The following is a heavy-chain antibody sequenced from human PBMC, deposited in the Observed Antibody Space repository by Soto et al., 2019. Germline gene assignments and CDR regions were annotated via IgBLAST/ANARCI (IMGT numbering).Heavy chain of an antibody. J-gene: IGHJ4*02. CDR3: AKDRGLGGGSCFDS. CDR1: GFTFGNYA. V-gene: IGHV3-23*01. Sequence: EVQLLDSGGGLVQPGGSLRLSCAASGFTFGNYALSWVRQAPGRGLEWVAAISGRGDNTYYTDSVKGRFTISRDNSMNMLYLQMNSLRAEDTAVYYCAKDRGLGGGSCFDSWGQGTLVTVSS. CDR2: ISGRGDNT. D-gene: IGHD2-15*01.